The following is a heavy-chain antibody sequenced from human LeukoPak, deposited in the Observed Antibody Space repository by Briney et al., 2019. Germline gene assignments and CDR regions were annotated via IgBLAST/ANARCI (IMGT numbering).Heavy chain of an antibody. V-gene: IGHV3-21*01. J-gene: IGHJ4*02. D-gene: IGHD5-18*01. Sequence: GGSLRLSCAASGFTFNSYSMNWVRQAPGKGLEWVSSISSSSSSIYYADSVKGRFTISRDNAKNSLYLQMDSLRAEDTAVYYCARASGDIVETATMGSYWGQGTLVTVSS. CDR1: GFTFNSYS. CDR2: ISSSSSSI. CDR3: ARASGDIVETATMGSY.